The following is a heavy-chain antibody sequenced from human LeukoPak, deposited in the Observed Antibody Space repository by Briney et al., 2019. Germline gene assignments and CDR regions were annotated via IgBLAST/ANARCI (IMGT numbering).Heavy chain of an antibody. V-gene: IGHV1-18*01. D-gene: IGHD1-26*01. CDR1: GYTFTSYG. CDR2: ITAYNGNT. CDR3: ARDSGSYSRTDY. J-gene: IGHJ4*02. Sequence: ASVKVSCKASGYTFTSYGISWVRQAPGQGLEWMGWITAYNGNTNYAQNLQGRVTMTTDTSTSTAYMELRSLRSDDTAVYYCARDSGSYSRTDYWGQGTLVTVSS.